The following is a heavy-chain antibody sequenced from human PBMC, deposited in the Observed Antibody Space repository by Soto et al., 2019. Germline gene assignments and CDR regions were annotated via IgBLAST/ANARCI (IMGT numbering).Heavy chain of an antibody. CDR2: INSDGGSI. Sequence: EVQLVESGGGLVQPGGSLRLSCAASGFTFSSYWMHWVRQAPGKGLVWVSRINSDGGSISYADSVKGRFTISRDNAKNTLYLQMNSLRVEDTAVYYCARETGYSSGWRQDYWGQGTLVAVSS. V-gene: IGHV3-74*01. CDR1: GFTFSSYW. CDR3: ARETGYSSGWRQDY. J-gene: IGHJ4*02. D-gene: IGHD6-19*01.